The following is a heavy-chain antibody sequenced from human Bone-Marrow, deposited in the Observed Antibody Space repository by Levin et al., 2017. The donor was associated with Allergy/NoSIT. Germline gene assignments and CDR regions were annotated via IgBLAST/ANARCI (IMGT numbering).Heavy chain of an antibody. CDR3: GRVRGQWLVRFYYGMDV. CDR1: GFTFSSYE. J-gene: IGHJ6*02. D-gene: IGHD6-19*01. CDR2: ISSSGSTI. Sequence: GGSLRLSCAASGFTFSSYEMNWVRQAPGKGLEWVSYISSSGSTIYYADSVKGRFTISRDHAKNSLYLQLNSLRAEDPAVYYCGRVRGQWLVRFYYGMDVWGQGTTVTVSS. V-gene: IGHV3-48*03.